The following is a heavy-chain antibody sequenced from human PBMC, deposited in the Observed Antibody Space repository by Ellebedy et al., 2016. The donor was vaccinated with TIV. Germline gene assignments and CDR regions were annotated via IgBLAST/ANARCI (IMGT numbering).Heavy chain of an antibody. CDR3: VQRSGYTYGWVS. CDR2: IYYSGST. CDR1: GGSISSYY. D-gene: IGHD5-18*01. J-gene: IGHJ5*02. Sequence: SETLSLTXTVSGGSISSYYWSWIRQTPGKGLEWIGYIYYSGSTNYNPSLKSRVTISVDTSKNQFALQVRSVTAADTAVYYCVQRSGYTYGWVSWGQGVLVTVSA. V-gene: IGHV4-59*12.